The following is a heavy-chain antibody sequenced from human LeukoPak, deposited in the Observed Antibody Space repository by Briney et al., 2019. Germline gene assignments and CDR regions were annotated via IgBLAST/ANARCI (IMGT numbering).Heavy chain of an antibody. V-gene: IGHV4-61*02. J-gene: IGHJ4*02. Sequence: SETLSLTCAVSGGSISSGGYSWSWIRQPAGKGLEWIGRIYSSGSINYNPSLKSRVTMSVDTSKNQFSLKLTSVTAADTAVYYCARGDYCDYWGQGTLVTVSS. CDR3: ARGDYCDY. CDR2: IYSSGSI. CDR1: GGSISSGGYS.